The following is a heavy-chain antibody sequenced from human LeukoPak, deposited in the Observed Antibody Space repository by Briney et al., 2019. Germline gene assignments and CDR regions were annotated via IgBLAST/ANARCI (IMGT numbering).Heavy chain of an antibody. CDR2: ISGYNGGT. D-gene: IGHD3-10*01. J-gene: IGHJ4*02. Sequence: ASVKVSCKTSGYSFTSYGISWVRQALGQGLEWLGWISGYNGGTDYSQKLQGRVTMTTDTSTSTAYMELRSLTSDDTAMYYCARDIGVSQFDYWGQGTLVTVSS. CDR1: GYSFTSYG. V-gene: IGHV1-18*01. CDR3: ARDIGVSQFDY.